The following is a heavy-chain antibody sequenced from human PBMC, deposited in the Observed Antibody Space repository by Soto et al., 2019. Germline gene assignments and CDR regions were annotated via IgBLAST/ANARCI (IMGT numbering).Heavy chain of an antibody. J-gene: IGHJ4*02. Sequence: GGSLRLSCAGSGFTFSSYGMHWVRQAPGKGLEWVAVISYDGSDKYYGDSVKGRFTISRDDSKNTLYLQMNSLRAEDTAVYYCARENYYDSSGYYYGLLDYWGQGTLVTVSS. CDR2: ISYDGSDK. V-gene: IGHV3-30*03. D-gene: IGHD3-22*01. CDR3: ARENYYDSSGYYYGLLDY. CDR1: GFTFSSYG.